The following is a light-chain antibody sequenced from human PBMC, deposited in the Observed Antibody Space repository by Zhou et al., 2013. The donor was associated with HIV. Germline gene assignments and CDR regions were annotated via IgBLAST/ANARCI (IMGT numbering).Light chain of an antibody. V-gene: IGKV2-30*02. CDR1: QSLVHSDGSTY. Sequence: DVVLTQSPLSLPVTLGQPASISCRASQSLVHSDGSTYLNWFQQRPGQPPRRLIYKVSKRDSGVPDRFSGSGSGTDFTLKISRVEADDVGVYYCMQGSHWPPFTFGQGTRLEIK. CDR3: MQGSHWPPFT. J-gene: IGKJ5*01. CDR2: KVS.